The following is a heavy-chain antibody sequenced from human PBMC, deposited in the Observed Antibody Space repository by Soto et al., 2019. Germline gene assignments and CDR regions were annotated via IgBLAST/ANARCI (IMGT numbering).Heavy chain of an antibody. V-gene: IGHV4-31*03. CDR2: IFYAGTA. D-gene: IGHD2-15*01. J-gene: IGHJ5*02. CDR3: ASRPDDTPETFFNWFDP. Sequence: QVQLQESGPGLVKPSQTLSLTCTVSGGSINTGGYYWGWIRHLPGEGLEWIGHIFYAGTAYYNPSLTCRDPVSINPSSNPSSLHVYYVTAADMAMYYCASRPDDTPETFFNWFDPWSQGILVTVSS. CDR1: GGSINTGGYY.